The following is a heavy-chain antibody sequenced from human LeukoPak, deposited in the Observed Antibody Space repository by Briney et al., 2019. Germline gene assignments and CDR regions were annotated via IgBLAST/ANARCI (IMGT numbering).Heavy chain of an antibody. J-gene: IGHJ6*03. CDR3: ARDDHYNYYYMDV. CDR2: ISSSSSTI. Sequence: GGSLRLSCAASEFIFSTYSMNWVRQAPGKGLEWVSYISSSSSTIYYADSVKGRFTISRDNAENSLYLQMNSLGAEDTAVYYCARDDHYNYYYMDVWGKGTTVTVSS. V-gene: IGHV3-48*01. CDR1: EFIFSTYS.